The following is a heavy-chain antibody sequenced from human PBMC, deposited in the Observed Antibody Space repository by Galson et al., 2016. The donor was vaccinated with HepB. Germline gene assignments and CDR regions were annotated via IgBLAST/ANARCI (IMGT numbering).Heavy chain of an antibody. CDR3: ASGIAVTTSNSFWYFDL. CDR2: ISGSGDET. V-gene: IGHV3-23*01. CDR1: GFTFTTSA. D-gene: IGHD3-10*01. J-gene: IGHJ2*01. Sequence: SLRLSCAASGFTFTTSAMSWVRQAPGKRLEWVSTISGSGDETNYADSVKGRFTFSRDNSKNTLYLQMTSLRAEDTAVYYCASGIAVTTSNSFWYFDLWGRGTLVTVSS.